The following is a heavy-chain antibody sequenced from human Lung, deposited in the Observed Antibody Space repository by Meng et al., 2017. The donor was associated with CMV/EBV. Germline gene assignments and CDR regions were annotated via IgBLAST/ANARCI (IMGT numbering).Heavy chain of an antibody. CDR1: GSTFTKYW. CDR3: ARRGEDSSLPDYYFYGMDV. Sequence: GGSXRLXCKGSGSTFTKYWIGWVRQMPGKGLEWMGIVYPGDSDMRYSPSFQGQVTISADKSINTAYLQWSSLKASDSAMYYCARRGEDSSLPDYYFYGMDVXGQGXTVTVSS. J-gene: IGHJ6*02. CDR2: VYPGDSDM. D-gene: IGHD6-6*01. V-gene: IGHV5-51*01.